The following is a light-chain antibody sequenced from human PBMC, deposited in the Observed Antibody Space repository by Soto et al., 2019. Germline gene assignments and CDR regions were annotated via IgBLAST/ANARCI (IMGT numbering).Light chain of an antibody. Sequence: SYVLTQPPSVSVAPGQTATLTCGGYNIGRNSVHWYQQKPGQAPVLVVYSDSARPSGIPERFSGSNSENTATLTISRVDAGDEADYYCHVWDSDSDQVVFGGGTQLTVL. CDR3: HVWDSDSDQVV. V-gene: IGLV3-21*02. CDR1: NIGRNS. J-gene: IGLJ3*02. CDR2: SDS.